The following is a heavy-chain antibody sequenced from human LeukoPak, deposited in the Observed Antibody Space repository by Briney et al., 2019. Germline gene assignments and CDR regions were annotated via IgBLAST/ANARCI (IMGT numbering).Heavy chain of an antibody. CDR3: ARNFTVTTYSAFDI. CDR1: GYTFTSD. CDR2: MNPNSGNT. D-gene: IGHD4-17*01. Sequence: ASVKVSCKASGYTFTSDINWVRQATGQGLEWMGWMNPNSGNTGYAQKFQGRVTMTRVTSISTAYMELSSLRSEDTGVYYCARNFTVTTYSAFDIWGQGTMVTVSS. J-gene: IGHJ3*02. V-gene: IGHV1-8*01.